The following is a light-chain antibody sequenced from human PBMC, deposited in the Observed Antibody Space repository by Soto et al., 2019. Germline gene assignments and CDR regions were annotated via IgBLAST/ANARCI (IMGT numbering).Light chain of an antibody. CDR1: QSVSSN. CDR3: QQYNNWWWT. V-gene: IGKV3-15*01. Sequence: EIVMTQSPATLSVSPGERATLSCRASQSVSSNLAWYQQKPGQAPRLLIYGASTRATGIPARFSGSGSGTEFTLTISSLQSEEFAVYYCQQYNNWWWTFGQGTKVEIK. J-gene: IGKJ1*01. CDR2: GAS.